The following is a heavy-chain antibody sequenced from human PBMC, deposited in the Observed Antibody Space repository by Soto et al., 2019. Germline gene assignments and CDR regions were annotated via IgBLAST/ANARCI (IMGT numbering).Heavy chain of an antibody. V-gene: IGHV4-4*02. CDR1: GGSFSSGNW. J-gene: IGHJ4*02. Sequence: QVQLQESGPGLVKPSGPLSLTCASSGGSFSSGNWWGWVRQPPGKGLEWIGERYHSGSANYNPSLKSRVTISVDKSKNQFSLKLSSVTAADTAIYYCAAYYYYRCNYWGQGTLVTVSS. D-gene: IGHD3-10*01. CDR2: RYHSGSA. CDR3: AAYYYYRCNY.